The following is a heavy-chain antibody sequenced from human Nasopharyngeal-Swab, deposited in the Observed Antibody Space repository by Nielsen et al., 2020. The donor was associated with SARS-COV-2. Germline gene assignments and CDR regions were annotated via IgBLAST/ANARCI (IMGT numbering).Heavy chain of an antibody. V-gene: IGHV4-34*01. CDR1: GGSISGYY. Sequence: SETLSLTCAVSGGSISGYYWSWIRQPPGKGLEWIGEISHYGSTNYNPSLKSRVTISVDTSKNQFSLKLSSVTAADTAVYYCARGRSSGWYHYYFDYWGQGTLVTVSS. CDR3: ARGRSSGWYHYYFDY. D-gene: IGHD6-19*01. J-gene: IGHJ4*02. CDR2: ISHYGST.